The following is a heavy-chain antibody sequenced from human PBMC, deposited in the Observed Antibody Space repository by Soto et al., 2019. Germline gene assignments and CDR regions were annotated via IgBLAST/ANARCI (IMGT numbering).Heavy chain of an antibody. D-gene: IGHD1-1*01. Sequence: SETLALTCTVSGGSISSSYWSWIRQPPGKRLEWIGYIYYSGSTNYNPSLKSRVTISVDTSKNQFSLKLSSVTAADTAVYYCSRGYFDYYYGMDFWGQGSTVPGS. V-gene: IGHV4-59*01. CDR2: IYYSGST. J-gene: IGHJ6*02. CDR3: SRGYFDYYYGMDF. CDR1: GGSISSSY.